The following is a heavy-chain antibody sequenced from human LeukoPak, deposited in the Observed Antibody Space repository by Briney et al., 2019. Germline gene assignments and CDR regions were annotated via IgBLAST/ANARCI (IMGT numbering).Heavy chain of an antibody. CDR2: IYYTGST. V-gene: IGHV4-39*01. D-gene: IGHD2-15*01. CDR3: AGHTRVTTVVRVYGMDV. J-gene: IGHJ6*02. Sequence: SETLSLTCTVSGDSISNSNYYWAWIRQSPGKGLEWIGSIYYTGSTYDNSFLKSRVTISIDTSKNQFSLKLTSVTAADSALYYCAGHTRVTTVVRVYGMDVWGQGTTVTVSS. CDR1: GDSISNSNYY.